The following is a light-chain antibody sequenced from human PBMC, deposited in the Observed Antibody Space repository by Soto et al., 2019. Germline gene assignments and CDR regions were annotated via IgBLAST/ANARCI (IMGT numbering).Light chain of an antibody. Sequence: EIVMTQSPATLSVSPGERATLSCRASQSVSRNLAWYQQKPGQAPRHLIYGASTRATGIPARFSGSRSGTEFTLTISSLQSEDFAVYYCQQYNNWPALTFGGGTKVEIK. CDR2: GAS. CDR3: QQYNNWPALT. V-gene: IGKV3-15*01. CDR1: QSVSRN. J-gene: IGKJ4*01.